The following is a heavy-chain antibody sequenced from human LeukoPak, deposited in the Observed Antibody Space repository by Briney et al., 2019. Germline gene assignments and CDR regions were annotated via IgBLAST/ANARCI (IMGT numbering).Heavy chain of an antibody. Sequence: SETLSLTCTVSGGSISSYYWSWIRQPPGKGLEWIGYIYYSGSTNYNPSLKSRVTISVDTSKNQFSLKLSSVTAADTAVYYCAREPGSTSWYNWFDPWGQGTLVTVSS. J-gene: IGHJ5*02. D-gene: IGHD2-2*01. CDR3: AREPGSTSWYNWFDP. CDR1: GGSISSYY. V-gene: IGHV4-59*12. CDR2: IYYSGST.